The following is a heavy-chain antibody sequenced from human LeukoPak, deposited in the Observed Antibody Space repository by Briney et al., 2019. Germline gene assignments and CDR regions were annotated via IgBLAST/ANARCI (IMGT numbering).Heavy chain of an antibody. CDR1: GFTVSSNY. CDR2: ISGSGGST. D-gene: IGHD6-19*01. CDR3: AKGLYRAVAGTGFDY. Sequence: GGSLRLSCAASGFTVSSNYMSWVRQAPGKGLEWVSAISGSGGSTYYADSVKGRFTISRDNSKNTLYLQMNSLRAEDTAVYYCAKGLYRAVAGTGFDYWGQGTLVTVSS. V-gene: IGHV3-23*01. J-gene: IGHJ4*02.